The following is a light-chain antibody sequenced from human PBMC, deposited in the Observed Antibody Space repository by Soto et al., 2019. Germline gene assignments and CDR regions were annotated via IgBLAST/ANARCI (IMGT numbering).Light chain of an antibody. CDR3: QQYNNWPPWT. V-gene: IGKV3-15*01. CDR1: QSVSSN. CDR2: GAS. Sequence: EIVMTQSPATLSVSPGERATLSCRASQSVSSNLAWYQQKPGQAPRLLIYGASTRATGIPARCSGSGSGTEFTLTISSLQSEDFAVHYCQQYNNWPPWTFGRGTKVETK. J-gene: IGKJ1*01.